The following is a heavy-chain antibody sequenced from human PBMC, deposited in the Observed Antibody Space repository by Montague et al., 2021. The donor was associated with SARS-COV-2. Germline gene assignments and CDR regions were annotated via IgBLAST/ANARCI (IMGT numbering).Heavy chain of an antibody. J-gene: IGHJ4*02. V-gene: IGHV4-59*01. CDR2: IGST. D-gene: IGHD4-23*01. CDR3: AMLYGGGGGRGY. Sequence: SETLSLTCTVSGGSIDGNHWSWVRQSPGPGLEWIGQIGSTNYNPSLESRISTSVDTSKSQFSLNLASVTAADSAIYYCAMLYGGGGGRGYWGQGTLVTVSS. CDR1: GGSIDGNH.